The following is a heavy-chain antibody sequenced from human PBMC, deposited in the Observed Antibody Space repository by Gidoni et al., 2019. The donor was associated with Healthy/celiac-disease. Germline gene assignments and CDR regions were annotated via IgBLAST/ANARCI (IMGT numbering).Heavy chain of an antibody. V-gene: IGHV3-23*01. Sequence: EVQLLESGGGLVQPGGSLRLSCAASGFTFSSYAMSWVRQSPGKGLEWVSAISGSGGSTYYADSVKGRFTISRDNSKNTLYLQMNSLRAEDTAVYYCAISSGYDELAFDYWGQGTLVTVSS. D-gene: IGHD5-12*01. CDR1: GFTFSSYA. J-gene: IGHJ4*02. CDR3: AISSGYDELAFDY. CDR2: ISGSGGST.